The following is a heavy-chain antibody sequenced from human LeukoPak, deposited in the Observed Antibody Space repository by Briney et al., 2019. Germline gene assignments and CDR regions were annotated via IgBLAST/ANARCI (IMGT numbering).Heavy chain of an antibody. V-gene: IGHV4-34*01. Sequence: SETLSLTCAVYGGSFSGYYWSWIRQPSGKGLEWIGEIDHSGSTNYNPSLKSRVTISVDTSKNQFSLKLSSVTAADTAVYYCARGSITMVRGVIRYYYYGMDVWGQGTTVTVSS. J-gene: IGHJ6*02. CDR2: IDHSGST. CDR3: ARGSITMVRGVIRYYYYGMDV. CDR1: GGSFSGYY. D-gene: IGHD3-10*01.